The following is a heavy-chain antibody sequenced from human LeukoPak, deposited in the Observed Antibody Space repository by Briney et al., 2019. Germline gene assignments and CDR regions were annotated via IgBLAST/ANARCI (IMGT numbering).Heavy chain of an antibody. CDR3: ARVQSRLSWFDP. CDR1: GYSISSGYY. J-gene: IGHJ5*02. V-gene: IGHV4-38-2*02. Sequence: SETLSLTRTVSGYSISSGYYWGWIRQPPGKGLEWIGTIYHGGSTDYNPSLKSRVIISVDTSKNQFSLKLTSVTAADTAVYYCARVQSRLSWFDPWGQGTLVTVSS. CDR2: IYHGGST.